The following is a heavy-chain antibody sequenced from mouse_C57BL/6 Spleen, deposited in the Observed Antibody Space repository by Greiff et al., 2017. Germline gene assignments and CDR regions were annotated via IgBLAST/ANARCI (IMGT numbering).Heavy chain of an antibody. D-gene: IGHD2-4*01. Sequence: EVKLVESGGDLVKPGGSLKLSCAASGFTFSSYGMSWVRQTPDKRLEWVATISSGGSYTYYPDSVKGRFPISRDNAKNTLYLKMSSLKSEDTAMYYCARQYDYSSYWYFDVWGTGTTVTVSS. CDR2: ISSGGSYT. CDR3: ARQYDYSSYWYFDV. CDR1: GFTFSSYG. J-gene: IGHJ1*03. V-gene: IGHV5-6*01.